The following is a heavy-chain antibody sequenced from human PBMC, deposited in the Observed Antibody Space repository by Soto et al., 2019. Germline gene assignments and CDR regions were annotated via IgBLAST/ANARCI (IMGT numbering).Heavy chain of an antibody. CDR1: GFTVSSNY. CDR3: TRGAGSEGPYNWFDP. Sequence: GGSLRLSCAASGFTVSSNYMNWVRQAPGKGLEWVSVIYSGGSTNYADSVKGRFTISRDNSKNTLYLQMNSLRAEDTAVYYCTRGAGSEGPYNWFDPWGQGTLVTVSS. CDR2: IYSGGST. V-gene: IGHV3-66*01. J-gene: IGHJ5*02. D-gene: IGHD3-10*01.